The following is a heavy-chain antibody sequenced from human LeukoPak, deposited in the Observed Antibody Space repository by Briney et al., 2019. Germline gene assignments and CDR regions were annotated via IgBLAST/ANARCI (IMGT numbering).Heavy chain of an antibody. V-gene: IGHV4-39*01. CDR3: VRFVVSGSAIYYFDY. J-gene: IGHJ4*02. CDR2: VYYSGRT. D-gene: IGHD3-10*01. CDR1: GGSLSNSSHY. Sequence: SETLSLTCTLHGGSLSNSSHYWSWIRQPPGEGLEWIASVYYSGRTYYNPSLKSRVTISVDTSKNQFSLKLSSVTAADTAVFYCVRFVVSGSAIYYFDYWGQGTLVTVSS.